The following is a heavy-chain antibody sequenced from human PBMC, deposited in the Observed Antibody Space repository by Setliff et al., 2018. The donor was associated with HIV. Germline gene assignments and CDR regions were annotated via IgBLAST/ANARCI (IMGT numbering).Heavy chain of an antibody. J-gene: IGHJ4*02. D-gene: IGHD3-22*01. CDR3: ARAYNVYDYRFDSSGYDY. V-gene: IGHV3-20*04. CDR2: IDWNGDIR. Sequence: GGSLRLSCAASGFTFDDYGMNWVRQVPGKGLEWVSGIDWNGDIRGYADSVKGRFTISRDNSKNTLYLQMNSLRAEDTAVYYCARAYNVYDYRFDSSGYDYWGQGTLVTVSS. CDR1: GFTFDDYG.